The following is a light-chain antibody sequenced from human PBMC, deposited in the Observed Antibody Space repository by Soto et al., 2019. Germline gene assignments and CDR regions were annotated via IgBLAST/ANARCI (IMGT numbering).Light chain of an antibody. Sequence: QSALTQPASVSGSPGQSITISCTGTSSDVGSYNLVSWYQQHPGKAPKLMIYEGSKRPSGVSSRFSGSKSGNTAPLTISGLQAEDEADYYCSSYAGSGTFYVFGTGTKVTVL. V-gene: IGLV2-23*01. CDR3: SSYAGSGTFYV. CDR1: SSDVGSYNL. CDR2: EGS. J-gene: IGLJ1*01.